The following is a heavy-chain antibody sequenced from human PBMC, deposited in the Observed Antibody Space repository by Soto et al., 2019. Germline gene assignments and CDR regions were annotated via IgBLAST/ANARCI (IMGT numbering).Heavy chain of an antibody. J-gene: IGHJ4*02. V-gene: IGHV3-23*01. CDR3: AKDRAGYDYYFDY. D-gene: IGHD5-12*01. Sequence: GGSLRHSCAASGFIFRSNAMSWVRQAPGKGLEWVSAISGSGGSTYYADSVKGRFTISRDNSKNTLYLQMNSLRAEDTAVYYCAKDRAGYDYYFDYWGQGTLVTVSS. CDR2: ISGSGGST. CDR1: GFIFRSNA.